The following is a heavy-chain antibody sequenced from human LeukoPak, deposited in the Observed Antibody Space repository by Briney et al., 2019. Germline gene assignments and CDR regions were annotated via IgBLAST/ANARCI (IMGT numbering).Heavy chain of an antibody. Sequence: PGGSLRLSCAASGFTFSDYYMSWLRQAPGKGLEWVSYISSSGSTIYYADSVKGRFTISRDNAKNSLYLQMNNLRVEDTAVYYCARDQPIGYNYGYPFDNWGQGTLVTVSS. CDR1: GFTFSDYY. D-gene: IGHD5-18*01. V-gene: IGHV3-11*04. CDR2: ISSSGSTI. CDR3: ARDQPIGYNYGYPFDN. J-gene: IGHJ4*02.